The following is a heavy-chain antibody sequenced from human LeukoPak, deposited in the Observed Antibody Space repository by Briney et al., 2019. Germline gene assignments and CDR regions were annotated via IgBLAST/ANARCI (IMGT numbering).Heavy chain of an antibody. CDR3: ATVATRGATFDY. CDR2: FDPEDGET. CDR1: GYTLTELS. J-gene: IGHJ4*02. V-gene: IGHV1-24*01. Sequence: ASVKVSCKVSGYTLTELSMHWVRQAPGKGLEWMGGFDPEDGETIYAQKFQGRVTMTEDTSTDTAYMELSSLRSEDTAVYYCATVATRGATFDYWGQGTLVTVSS. D-gene: IGHD4/OR15-4a*01.